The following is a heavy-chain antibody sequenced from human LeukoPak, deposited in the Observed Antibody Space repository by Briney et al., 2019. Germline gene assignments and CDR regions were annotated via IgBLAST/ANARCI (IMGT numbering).Heavy chain of an antibody. Sequence: GGSLRLSCAASGFTFSSYAMHWVRQAPGKGLEWVAVISYDGSNKYYADSVKGRFTISRDNSKNTLYLQMNSLRAEDTAVYYCARDDPTLFWSGSPFYWGQGTLVTVSS. J-gene: IGHJ4*02. CDR2: ISYDGSNK. V-gene: IGHV3-30-3*01. CDR1: GFTFSSYA. CDR3: ARDDPTLFWSGSPFY. D-gene: IGHD3-3*01.